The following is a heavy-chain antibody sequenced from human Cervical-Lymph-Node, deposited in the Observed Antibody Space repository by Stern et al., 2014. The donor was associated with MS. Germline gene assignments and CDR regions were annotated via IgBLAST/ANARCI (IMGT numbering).Heavy chain of an antibody. CDR2: ISSRDGTI. D-gene: IGHD3-10*01. V-gene: IGHV3-11*01. CDR1: GFIFSDYY. J-gene: IGHJ4*02. Sequence: VQLVESGGTLVRPGGSLRLSCAASGFIFSDYYMTWIRQAPGKGLEWISYISSRDGTIYYADSVKGRFPISRDNAKKSLYLQMNSLRSEDTAVYYCARAGGSADDFWGQGTLVTVSS. CDR3: ARAGGSADDF.